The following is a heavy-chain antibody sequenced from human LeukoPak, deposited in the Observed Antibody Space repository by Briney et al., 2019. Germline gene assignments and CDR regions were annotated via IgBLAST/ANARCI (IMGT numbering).Heavy chain of an antibody. V-gene: IGHV3-11*01. D-gene: IGHD3-10*01. CDR3: ARALAVFGVTDGGY. CDR2: ISSSGTTI. J-gene: IGHJ4*02. CDR1: GFIFSDYY. Sequence: GGSLRLSCAASGFIFSDYYMSWIRQAPGRGLEWVSYISSSGTTIYYADSVKGRFTISRDNAKNSLYLQMNSLRVEDTAVYYCARALAVFGVTDGGYWGQGTLVTASS.